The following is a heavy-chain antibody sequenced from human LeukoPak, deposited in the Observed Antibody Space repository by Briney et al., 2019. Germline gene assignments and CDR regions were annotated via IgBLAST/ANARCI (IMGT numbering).Heavy chain of an antibody. CDR3: ARDXXGRDYDTWL. CDR1: GFTFISYW. V-gene: IGHV3-7*01. Sequence: GGSLRLSCAASGFTFISYWMSWVRQAPGKGLEWVGNIKEDGSEKNYVDSVKGRFTSSRDNAKNSLYLEMNSLRDEATGVYYCARDXXGRDYDTWLWGQGTLVTVSS. D-gene: IGHD3-9*01. CDR2: IKEDGSEK. J-gene: IGHJ4*02.